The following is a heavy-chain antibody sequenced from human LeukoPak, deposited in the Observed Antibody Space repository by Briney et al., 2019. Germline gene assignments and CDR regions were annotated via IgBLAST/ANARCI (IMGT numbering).Heavy chain of an antibody. D-gene: IGHD3-22*01. J-gene: IGHJ5*02. V-gene: IGHV4-4*07. CDR3: ARGKYYYGSNSSYRYLDP. Sequence: AGGTLRLSCAASGFTFSSYWMSWIRQPAGKGLEWIGRIYTTGNTNYNPSLKSRVTMSIDTSKKQFSLKLSSVTAPDTAVYYCARGKYYYGSNSSYRYLDPLGQGTLVTVSS. CDR2: IYTTGNT. CDR1: GFTFSSYW.